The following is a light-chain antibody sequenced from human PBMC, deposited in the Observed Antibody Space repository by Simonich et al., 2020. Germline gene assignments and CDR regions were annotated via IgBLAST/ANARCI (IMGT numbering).Light chain of an antibody. CDR1: QSISSY. V-gene: IGKV1-5*03. J-gene: IGKJ2*01. CDR2: KAS. Sequence: DIQMTQSPSSLSASVGDRDTITCRASQSISSYLNWYQQKPGKAPKLLNYKASSLESGVPSRFSGSGSGTEFTLTISSLQPDDFATYYCQQYNSYSPYTFGQGTKLEIK. CDR3: QQYNSYSPYT.